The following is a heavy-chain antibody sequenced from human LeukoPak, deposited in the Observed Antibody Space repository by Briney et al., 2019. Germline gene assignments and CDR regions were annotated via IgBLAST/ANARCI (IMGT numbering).Heavy chain of an antibody. V-gene: IGHV4-59*01. CDR2: VYYSGTT. J-gene: IGHJ4*02. D-gene: IGHD3-22*01. CDR3: AKSLYYYDGSGYS. Sequence: SSETLSLTCTVSGGSISSYYWNWIRQPPGKGLEWIGYVYYSGTTNYNPSLKSRVTISVDTSKNQFSLNLTSVTAVDTAVYYCAKSLYYYDGSGYSWGQGILVTVSS. CDR1: GGSISSYY.